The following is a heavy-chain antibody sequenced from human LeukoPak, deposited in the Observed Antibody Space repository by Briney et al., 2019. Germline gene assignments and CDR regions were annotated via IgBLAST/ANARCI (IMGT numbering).Heavy chain of an antibody. Sequence: GGSLRLSCAASGFTFSSYGMHWVRQAPGKGLEWVAVISYDGSNKYYADSVKGRFTISRDNSKNTLYLQMNSLRAEDTAVYYCAKDGVPLRYFDWLLSPYYYYGMDVWGQGTTVTVSS. CDR1: GFTFSSYG. CDR2: ISYDGSNK. D-gene: IGHD3-9*01. V-gene: IGHV3-30*18. J-gene: IGHJ6*02. CDR3: AKDGVPLRYFDWLLSPYYYYGMDV.